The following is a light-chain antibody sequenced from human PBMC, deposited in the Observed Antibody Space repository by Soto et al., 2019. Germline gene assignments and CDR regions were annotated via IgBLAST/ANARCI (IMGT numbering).Light chain of an antibody. V-gene: IGKV1-5*03. Sequence: DIQMTPSPSTLSASLEDRVPITCRASQSVVPWLAWYQQKPGNAPNLLTYMASRLESGVTSRFSGSGSGTEFTLTISRLQPDDFATYYCQQYNYYPYTFGQGTNLEIK. CDR1: QSVVPW. J-gene: IGKJ2*01. CDR3: QQYNYYPYT. CDR2: MAS.